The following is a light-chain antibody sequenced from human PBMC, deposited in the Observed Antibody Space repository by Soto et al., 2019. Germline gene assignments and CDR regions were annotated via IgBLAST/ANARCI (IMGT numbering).Light chain of an antibody. J-gene: IGKJ4*01. CDR3: QQYDNWPLT. CDR1: QTVSSN. V-gene: IGKV3-15*01. CDR2: GAS. Sequence: EVVLTQSPDTLSLSPGETATLSCRASQTVSSNLAWYQQKPGQAPRFLIYGASTRATGIPARFSGSGSGTEFTLTISSLQSEDFAVYYCQQYDNWPLTFGGGTKVDIK.